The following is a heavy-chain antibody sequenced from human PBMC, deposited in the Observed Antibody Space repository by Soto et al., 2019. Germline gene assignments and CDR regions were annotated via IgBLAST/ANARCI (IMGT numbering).Heavy chain of an antibody. V-gene: IGHV3-66*01. CDR2: IYSGGST. J-gene: IGHJ3*02. CDR3: ARAPPCSGGSCHDASDI. Sequence: EVQLVESGGGLVQPGGSLRLSCAASGFTVSSNYMSWVRQAPGKGLEWVSVIYSGGSTYYADSVKGRFTISRDNSKNTLYLQMNSLRAEDPAVYYCARAPPCSGGSCHDASDIWGQGTMVTVSS. D-gene: IGHD2-15*01. CDR1: GFTVSSNY.